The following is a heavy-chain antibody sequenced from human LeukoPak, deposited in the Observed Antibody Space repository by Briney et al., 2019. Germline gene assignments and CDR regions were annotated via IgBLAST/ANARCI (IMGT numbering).Heavy chain of an antibody. V-gene: IGHV3-23*01. J-gene: IGHJ4*02. Sequence: PGGSLRLSCAASGFTFSRYAMSWARQAPGKGLEWVSGISGSGDTTYYADPVTGRFTISRDNSKNTLYLQMNSLRAEDTAVYYCAKDFGDCSNGVCYGKPFDYWGQGTLVTASS. D-gene: IGHD2-8*01. CDR1: GFTFSRYA. CDR2: ISGSGDTT. CDR3: AKDFGDCSNGVCYGKPFDY.